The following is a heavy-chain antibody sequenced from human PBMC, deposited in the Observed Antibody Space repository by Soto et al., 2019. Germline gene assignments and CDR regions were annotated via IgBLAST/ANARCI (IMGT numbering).Heavy chain of an antibody. CDR1: GYTFTSYG. V-gene: IGHV1-18*01. CDR3: AVQVDTAMGDYYYGMDV. Sequence: ASVKVSCNASGYTFTSYGISWVRQAPGQGLEWMGWISAYNGNTNYAQKLQGRVTMTTDTSTSTAYMELRSLRSDDTAVYYCAVQVDTAMGDYYYGMDVWGQGTTVTVSS. D-gene: IGHD5-18*01. CDR2: ISAYNGNT. J-gene: IGHJ6*02.